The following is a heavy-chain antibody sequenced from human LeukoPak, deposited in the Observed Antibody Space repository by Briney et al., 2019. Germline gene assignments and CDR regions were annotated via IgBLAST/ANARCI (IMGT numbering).Heavy chain of an antibody. J-gene: IGHJ4*03. CDR2: INHRGDT. V-gene: IGHV4-34*01. CDR1: VESFSRYY. Sequence: SETLSLACAVYVESFSRYYWCWIRQSPGKGLEWIAEINHRGDTNYNPSVKSRVTISVDTSKNQFSLKVTSLTAADTAFYFCARGPTISETGYFDYWGQGTLVTVSS. D-gene: IGHD1-1*01. CDR3: ARGPTISETGYFDY.